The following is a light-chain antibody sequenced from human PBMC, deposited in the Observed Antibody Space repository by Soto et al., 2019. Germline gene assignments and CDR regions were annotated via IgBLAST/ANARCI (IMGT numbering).Light chain of an antibody. CDR2: DAS. Sequence: EIQRTHCRSTLSASVGERVTITFRASQSISSWLAWYQQKPGRAPKVLIFDASSLESGVPSRFSGSGSATEFTLTISSLQPDDFATYYCQQYTTYPWTFGQGTKVDIK. J-gene: IGKJ1*01. CDR3: QQYTTYPWT. V-gene: IGKV1-5*01. CDR1: QSISSW.